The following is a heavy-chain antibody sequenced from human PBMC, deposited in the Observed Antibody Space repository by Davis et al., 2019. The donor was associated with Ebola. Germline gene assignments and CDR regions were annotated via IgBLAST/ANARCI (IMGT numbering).Heavy chain of an antibody. CDR3: ARGGEFDY. V-gene: IGHV1-18*04. Sequence: ASVNVSCKASGYNFNTHGLSWVRQAPGQGLEWMGWISAYNGNTNYAQKLQGRVTMTTDTSTSTAYMELRSLRSDDTAVYYCARGGEFDYWGQGTLVTVSS. D-gene: IGHD2-21*01. J-gene: IGHJ4*02. CDR1: GYNFNTHG. CDR2: ISAYNGNT.